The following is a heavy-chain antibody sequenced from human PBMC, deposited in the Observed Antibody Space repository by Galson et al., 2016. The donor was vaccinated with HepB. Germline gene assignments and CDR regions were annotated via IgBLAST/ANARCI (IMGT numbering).Heavy chain of an antibody. J-gene: IGHJ3*02. CDR2: IKEDGSEK. CDR3: ARGSGYCNNFDCKGDAFDM. D-gene: IGHD2-8*01. V-gene: IGHV3-7*04. CDR1: GFTFSTNW. Sequence: SLRLSCAGSGFTFSTNWMSWVRQAPGKGLEWVANIKEDGSEKYYVDSVKGRFTISRDNAKNSLFMQMNSLRAEDTAAYYCARGSGYCNNFDCKGDAFDMGGQGTMVTVSS.